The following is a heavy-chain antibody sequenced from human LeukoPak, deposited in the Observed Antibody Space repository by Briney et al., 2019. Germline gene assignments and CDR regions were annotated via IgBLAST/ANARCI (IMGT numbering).Heavy chain of an antibody. CDR2: FVPEDGET. Sequence: ASVKVSCKVSGYTLTKLSMHWVRQAPGKWREWMGGFVPEDGETIYAQKFQGRVTMTEDTSTDTAYMELSSLRSEDTAVYYCATGVSLVSEEMVRGTTFDYWGQGTLVTVSS. CDR1: GYTLTKLS. CDR3: ATGVSLVSEEMVRGTTFDY. J-gene: IGHJ4*02. D-gene: IGHD3-10*01. V-gene: IGHV1-24*01.